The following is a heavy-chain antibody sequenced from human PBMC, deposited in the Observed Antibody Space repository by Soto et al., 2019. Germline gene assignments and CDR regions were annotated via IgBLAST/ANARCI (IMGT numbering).Heavy chain of an antibody. Sequence: QEQLVQSGAEVKKPGASVKVSCKASGYTFTNYEISWVRQATGQGLEWMGWMNPGSGNTGYSHKFQGRVTINRNISISTAYLELTRLGSDDTAIYYCAKMASSGSLIWFDPCGHGTLVSVS. CDR1: GYTFTNYE. D-gene: IGHD3-10*01. J-gene: IGHJ5*02. V-gene: IGHV1-8*01. CDR3: AKMASSGSLIWFDP. CDR2: MNPGSGNT.